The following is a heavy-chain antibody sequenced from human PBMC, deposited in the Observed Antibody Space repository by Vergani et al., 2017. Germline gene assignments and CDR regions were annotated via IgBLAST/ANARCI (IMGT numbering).Heavy chain of an antibody. Sequence: QVQLVQSGAEVKKPGASVKVSCKASGYTFTSYGISWVRQAPGQGLEWMGRIIPIFGTANYAQKFQGRVTITADESTSTAYMELSSLRSEDTAVYYCARAVVVPAAIGWFDPWGQGTLVTVSS. V-gene: IGHV1-69*13. J-gene: IGHJ5*02. D-gene: IGHD2-2*01. CDR1: GYTFTSYG. CDR2: IIPIFGTA. CDR3: ARAVVVPAAIGWFDP.